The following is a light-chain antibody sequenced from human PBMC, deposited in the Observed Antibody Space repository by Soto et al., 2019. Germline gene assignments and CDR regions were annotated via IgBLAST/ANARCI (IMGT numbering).Light chain of an antibody. CDR1: QSVLYSSNNKNY. Sequence: DIVMTQSPDSLAVSLGERATINCKSSQSVLYSSNNKNYLAWYQQKPGQPPKLLIYWASTRESGVPDRFSGTRSGTDFTLTISSLQAQDVAVYYFQQYYSTPFTFGPGTKVHIK. V-gene: IGKV4-1*01. CDR3: QQYYSTPFT. CDR2: WAS. J-gene: IGKJ3*01.